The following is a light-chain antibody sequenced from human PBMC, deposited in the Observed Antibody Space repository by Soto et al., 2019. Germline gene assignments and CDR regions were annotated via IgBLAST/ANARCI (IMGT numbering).Light chain of an antibody. V-gene: IGKV3-20*01. Sequence: ERVMTQSPATLSVSPGERATLSCRASQSVSSNLAWYQQKPGQAPRLLIYGASSRATGIPDRFSGSGSGTDFTLTISRLEPEDFAVYYCQQYGSSPFTFGPGT. J-gene: IGKJ3*01. CDR3: QQYGSSPFT. CDR2: GAS. CDR1: QSVSSN.